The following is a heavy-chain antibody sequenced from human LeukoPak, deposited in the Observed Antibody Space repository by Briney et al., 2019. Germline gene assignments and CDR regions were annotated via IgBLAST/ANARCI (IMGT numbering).Heavy chain of an antibody. D-gene: IGHD4-23*01. CDR2: ICPGGTIT. V-gene: IGHV3-74*01. Sequence: PGGSLRVSCTASGFTFSNYCMHWVRQTPGKGLIWVSRICPGGTITNYADSVKGRFSISRDNAKNTLYLQMNSLRVEDTAVYYCARGWPHGNDYWGQGTLVTVSS. J-gene: IGHJ4*02. CDR3: ARGWPHGNDY. CDR1: GFTFSNYC.